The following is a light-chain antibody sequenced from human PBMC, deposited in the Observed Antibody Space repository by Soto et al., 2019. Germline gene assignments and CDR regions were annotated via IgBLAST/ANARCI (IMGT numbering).Light chain of an antibody. V-gene: IGLV4-69*01. J-gene: IGLJ2*01. CDR3: QTWGTGIVV. CDR2: LNSDGSH. Sequence: QPVLTQSPSASLGASVKLTCTLSSGHSSYAIAWHQQQPEKGPRYLMKLNSDGSHSKGDGIPDRFSGSSSGAERYLTISSLQSEDEADYYCQTWGTGIVVFGGGTKVTVL. CDR1: SGHSSYA.